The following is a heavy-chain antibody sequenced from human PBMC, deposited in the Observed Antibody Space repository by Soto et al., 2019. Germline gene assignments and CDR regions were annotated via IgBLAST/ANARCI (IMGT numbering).Heavy chain of an antibody. CDR2: FFSDAER. CDR3: ARMDGDYNYYGLDV. CDR1: GFSLTNGRMG. D-gene: IGHD4-17*01. J-gene: IGHJ6*02. Sequence: SGPTLVNPTETLTLTCSVSGFSLTNGRMGVSWIRQPPGKALEWLAHFFSDAERSYSTSMQSRLNMYKDSSGSQVVLTRTNMAAADPAHYFTARMDGDYNYYGLDVWGHGIAVTVSS. V-gene: IGHV2-26*01.